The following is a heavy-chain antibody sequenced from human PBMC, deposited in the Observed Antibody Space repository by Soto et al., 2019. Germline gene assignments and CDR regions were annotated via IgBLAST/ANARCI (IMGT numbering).Heavy chain of an antibody. CDR1: GGSFSGYY. CDR3: ARAAPRYCSGGSCYSGRAY. Sequence: SETLSLTCAVYGGSFSGYYWSWIRQPPGKGLEWIGEINHSGSTNYNPSLKSRVTISVDTSKNQFSLKVSSVTAADTAVYYYARAAPRYCSGGSCYSGRAYWGQGTLVTVSS. CDR2: INHSGST. D-gene: IGHD2-15*01. J-gene: IGHJ4*02. V-gene: IGHV4-34*01.